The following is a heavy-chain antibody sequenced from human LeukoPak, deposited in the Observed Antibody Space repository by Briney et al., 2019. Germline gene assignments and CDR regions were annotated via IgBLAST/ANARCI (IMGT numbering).Heavy chain of an antibody. CDR1: GYTFTTYD. Sequence: ASVKVSCKASGYTFTTYDIHWVRQATGQGLEWMGWMNPNSGGTNYAQKFQGRVTMTRDTSISTAYMELSRLRSDDTAVYYCASKLRRPYYYYGMDVWGQGTTVTVSS. D-gene: IGHD1-7*01. V-gene: IGHV1-2*02. CDR2: MNPNSGGT. J-gene: IGHJ6*02. CDR3: ASKLRRPYYYYGMDV.